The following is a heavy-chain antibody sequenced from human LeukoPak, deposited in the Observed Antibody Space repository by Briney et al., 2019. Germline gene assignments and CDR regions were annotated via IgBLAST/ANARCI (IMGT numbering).Heavy chain of an antibody. V-gene: IGHV3-30-3*01. Sequence: GGSLRLSCAASGFTFSSYAMHWVRQAPGKGLEWVAVISYDGSNKYYADSVKGRFTISRDNSKNTLYLQMNSLRAEDTAVYYCASQNRAYNWNYAALDYWGQGTLVTVSS. D-gene: IGHD1-7*01. CDR1: GFTFSSYA. CDR2: ISYDGSNK. CDR3: ASQNRAYNWNYAALDY. J-gene: IGHJ4*02.